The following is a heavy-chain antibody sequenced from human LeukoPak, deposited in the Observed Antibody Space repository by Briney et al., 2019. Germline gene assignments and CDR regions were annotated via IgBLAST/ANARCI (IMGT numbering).Heavy chain of an antibody. Sequence: GGSLRLSCAASGFTFSSYWMSWVRQAPGKGLEWVANIKQDGSEKYYVDSVKGRFTISRDNAKNSLYLQMNSLRAEDTAVYYCAKRRGLELLYYYYMDVWGKGTTVAVSS. CDR1: GFTFSSYW. V-gene: IGHV3-7*03. CDR2: IKQDGSEK. J-gene: IGHJ6*03. CDR3: AKRRGLELLYYYYMDV. D-gene: IGHD1-7*01.